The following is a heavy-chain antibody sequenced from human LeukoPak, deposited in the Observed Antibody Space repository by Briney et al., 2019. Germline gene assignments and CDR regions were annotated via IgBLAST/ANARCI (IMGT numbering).Heavy chain of an antibody. CDR2: IDYGGST. Sequence: SETLSLTCTVSGGSISSYYWSWIRQPPGKGLEWTGFIDYGGSTNYNPSLKSRATISVDTSKNQFSLKLGSLTAADTAVYYCARSRSWPQYYFDYWGQGTLVTVSS. V-gene: IGHV4-59*08. D-gene: IGHD6-13*01. CDR3: ARSRSWPQYYFDY. J-gene: IGHJ4*02. CDR1: GGSISSYY.